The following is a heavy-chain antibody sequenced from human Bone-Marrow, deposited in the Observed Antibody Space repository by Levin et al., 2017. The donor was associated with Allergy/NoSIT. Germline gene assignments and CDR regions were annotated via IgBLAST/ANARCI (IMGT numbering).Heavy chain of an antibody. D-gene: IGHD3-22*01. CDR2: IWYDGSNK. V-gene: IGHV3-33*01. J-gene: IGHJ4*02. Sequence: LSLTCAASGFPFSSYGMHWVRQAPGKGLEWVAVIWYDGSNKYYADSVKGRFTISRDNSKNTLYLQMNSLRAEDTAVYYCARDYYDSSGYWNYFDYWGQGTLVTVSS. CDR1: GFPFSSYG. CDR3: ARDYYDSSGYWNYFDY.